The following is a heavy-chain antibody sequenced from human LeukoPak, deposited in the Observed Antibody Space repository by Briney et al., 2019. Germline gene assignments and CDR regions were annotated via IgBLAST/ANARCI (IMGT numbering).Heavy chain of an antibody. J-gene: IGHJ3*02. CDR3: ARGLGGYDSAFDI. V-gene: IGHV1-8*01. Sequence: ASGKLCCKASGYTFTSYDINWGRQAAGQGLEWRGWMNPNSGNTGYEQKFQGRGTITRNTSKSKAYMELRRLRSEDTAVYYCARGLGGYDSAFDIWGQGTMVTVSS. CDR1: GYTFTSYD. CDR2: MNPNSGNT. D-gene: IGHD5-12*01.